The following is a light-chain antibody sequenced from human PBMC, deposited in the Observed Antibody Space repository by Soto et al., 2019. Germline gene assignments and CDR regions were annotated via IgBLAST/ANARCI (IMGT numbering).Light chain of an antibody. Sequence: EIVLTQSPGTLSLSPGEGATLSCRASQSVSSNYLAWYQQKPGQAPRLLIYATSSRATDIADKFSGSGSGTDFTLTISRLEPEDVAVYYCQQYDSPPWTFGQGTKVEIK. V-gene: IGKV3-20*01. CDR1: QSVSSNY. J-gene: IGKJ1*01. CDR3: QQYDSPPWT. CDR2: ATS.